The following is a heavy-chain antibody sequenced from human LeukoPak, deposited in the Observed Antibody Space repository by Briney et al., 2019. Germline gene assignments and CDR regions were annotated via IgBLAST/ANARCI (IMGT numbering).Heavy chain of an antibody. V-gene: IGHV1-46*01. CDR3: AREERGFLEWFP. Sequence: GASVKVSCKASGYTFTSYYMHWVRQAPGQGLEWMGIINPSGGNTTYAQRFQGRVTMTRDTSTSTVYMELSSLRSEDTAVYYCAREERGFLEWFPWGQGTLVTVAS. J-gene: IGHJ5*02. CDR2: INPSGGNT. CDR1: GYTFTSYY. D-gene: IGHD3-3*01.